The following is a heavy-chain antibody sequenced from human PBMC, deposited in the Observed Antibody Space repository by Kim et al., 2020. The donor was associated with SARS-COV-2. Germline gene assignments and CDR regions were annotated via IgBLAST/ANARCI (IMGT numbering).Heavy chain of an antibody. V-gene: IGHV4-59*01. CDR3: ARASDDYGDYEGFDP. J-gene: IGHJ5*02. Sequence: PSLKSRVTISVDRSKSRFSLRLSSVTAADTAVSYCARASDDYGDYEGFDPWGQGTLVTVSS. D-gene: IGHD4-17*01.